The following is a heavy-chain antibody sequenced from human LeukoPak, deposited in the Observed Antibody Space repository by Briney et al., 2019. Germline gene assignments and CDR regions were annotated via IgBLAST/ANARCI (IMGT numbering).Heavy chain of an antibody. CDR1: GGSFSGYY. CDR2: INHSGST. Sequence: SETLSLTCAVYGGSFSGYYWSWIRQPPGKGLEWIGEINHSGSTNYNPSLKSRVTISVDTSKNQFSLKLSSVTAADTAVYYRARGLRDSSGSPEYYFDYWGQGTLVTVSS. D-gene: IGHD3-22*01. CDR3: ARGLRDSSGSPEYYFDY. V-gene: IGHV4-34*01. J-gene: IGHJ4*02.